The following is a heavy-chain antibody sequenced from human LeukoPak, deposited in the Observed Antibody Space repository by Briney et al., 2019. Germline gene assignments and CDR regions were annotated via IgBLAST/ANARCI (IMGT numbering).Heavy chain of an antibody. Sequence: GGSLRLSCAASGFTFSDYYMNWIRQAPGKGLAWVSYISSSSSYTNYADSVKGRFTISRDNAKKSLYLQMNSLRAEDTVVYYGATILTVASFHPFDHWGQGTLVTVSS. V-gene: IGHV3-11*03. D-gene: IGHD6-19*01. CDR1: GFTFSDYY. CDR3: ATILTVASFHPFDH. J-gene: IGHJ4*02. CDR2: ISSSSSYT.